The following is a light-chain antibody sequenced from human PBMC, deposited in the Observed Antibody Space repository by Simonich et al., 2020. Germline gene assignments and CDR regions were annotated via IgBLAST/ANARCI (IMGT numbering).Light chain of an antibody. J-gene: IGLJ3*02. V-gene: IGLV2-23*02. CDR2: DVS. CDR3: CSYAGSSTWV. Sequence: QSALTQPASVSGSPGQSLTISCTGTSSDVGGYNYVSWYQQHPGKAPKLMIYDVSKRPSGVSNRFSGSKSGNTASLTISGLQAEDEADYYCCSYAGSSTWVFGGGTKLTVL. CDR1: SSDVGGYNY.